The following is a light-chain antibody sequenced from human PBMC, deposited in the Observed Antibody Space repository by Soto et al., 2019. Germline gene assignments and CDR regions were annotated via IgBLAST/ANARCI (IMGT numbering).Light chain of an antibody. CDR3: QQSHTIPWT. CDR1: QSISTY. J-gene: IGKJ1*01. V-gene: IGKV1-39*01. Sequence: DIQMTQSPSSLSASVGDRVTISCRASQSISTYLNWYQQRPGEAPNLLIYATSTLQTGVPSRFSGSGYGADFTLTISSLQPEDFATYYCQQSHTIPWTFGQGTKVEIK. CDR2: ATS.